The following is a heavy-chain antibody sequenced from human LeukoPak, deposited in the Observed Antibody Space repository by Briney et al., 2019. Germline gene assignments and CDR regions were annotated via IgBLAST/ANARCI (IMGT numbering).Heavy chain of an antibody. CDR1: GGSISSSSYY. D-gene: IGHD2-15*01. CDR2: IYYSGST. V-gene: IGHV4-39*01. Sequence: PSETLSLTCTVSGGSISSSSYYWGWIRQPPGKGLEWIGSIYYSGSTYYNPSLKSRVTISVDTSKNQFSLKLSSVTAADTAVYYCARLRGNLRYCSGGSCPLSSGPRFDYWGQGTLVTVSS. CDR3: ARLRGNLRYCSGGSCPLSSGPRFDY. J-gene: IGHJ4*02.